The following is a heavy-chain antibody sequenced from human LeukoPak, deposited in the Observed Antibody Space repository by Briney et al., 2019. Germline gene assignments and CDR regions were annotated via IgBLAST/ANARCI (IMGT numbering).Heavy chain of an antibody. CDR1: GFTFSDYP. D-gene: IGHD5-24*01. Sequence: GGSLRLACAASGFTFSDYPMNWIRQAPGKGLEWVSHISTSSTYTPYADSVRGRFTVSRDNSKKMLSLQMNSLRVEDTAIYYCAKDIQLSAWGLGTMVTVSS. CDR2: ISTSSTYT. CDR3: AKDIQLSA. V-gene: IGHV3-11*03. J-gene: IGHJ3*01.